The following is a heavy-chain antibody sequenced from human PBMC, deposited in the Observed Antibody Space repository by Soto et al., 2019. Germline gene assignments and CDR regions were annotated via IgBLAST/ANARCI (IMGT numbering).Heavy chain of an antibody. CDR2: ISADNGNT. V-gene: IGHV1-18*04. Sequence: QVQLVQSGAEVKKPGASVKVSCKASGYTFTSYGISWVRQAPGQCLEWMGWISADNGNTNYAQKLQGRVTMTTDTSTSTAYMELRSLRSDDTAVYYCSREPLKWLTSYYYYGMDVWGQGTTVTVSS. CDR3: SREPLKWLTSYYYYGMDV. D-gene: IGHD3-22*01. CDR1: GYTFTSYG. J-gene: IGHJ6*02.